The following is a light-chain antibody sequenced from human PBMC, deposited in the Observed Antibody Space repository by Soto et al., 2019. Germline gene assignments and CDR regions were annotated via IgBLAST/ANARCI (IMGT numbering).Light chain of an antibody. J-gene: IGLJ3*02. Sequence: QSVLTQPPSVSGTPGQRVTMSCSGSTSNIGSNYVYWYQQLPGTAPKLLIYRNNQRPSGVPDRFSGSKSGTSASLAITGLRSEDEADYYCAAWDDSLSGWVFGGGTKLTVL. V-gene: IGLV1-47*01. CDR1: TSNIGSNY. CDR3: AAWDDSLSGWV. CDR2: RNN.